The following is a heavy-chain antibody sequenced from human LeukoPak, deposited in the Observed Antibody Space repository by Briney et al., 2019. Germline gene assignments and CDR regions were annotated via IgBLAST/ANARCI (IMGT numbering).Heavy chain of an antibody. CDR1: GYTLTELS. V-gene: IGHV1-24*01. CDR3: ATVTIAAAGTSFDY. J-gene: IGHJ4*02. Sequence: ASVKVSCKVSGYTLTELSMHWVRQAPGKGLEWMGGFDPEDGETIYAQKFQGRVTMTEDTSTDTAYMELSSLRPEDTAVYYCATVTIAAAGTSFDYWGQGTLVTVSS. D-gene: IGHD6-13*01. CDR2: FDPEDGET.